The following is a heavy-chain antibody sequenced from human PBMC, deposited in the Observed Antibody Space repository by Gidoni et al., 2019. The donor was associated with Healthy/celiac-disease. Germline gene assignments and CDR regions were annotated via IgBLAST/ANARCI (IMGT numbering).Heavy chain of an antibody. CDR3: ARSDIVLMVYAEYNWFDP. Sequence: QVQLVQPGSEVKKPGSSVKVSCRASGGTFRSYALSWVRQAPGQGLEWMGGILPSFGTANYAQEFQGRVTITADESTSTAYMELSSLRSEDTAVYYCARSDIVLMVYAEYNWFDPWGQGTLVTVSS. CDR2: ILPSFGTA. CDR1: GGTFRSYA. J-gene: IGHJ5*02. D-gene: IGHD2-8*01. V-gene: IGHV1-69*01.